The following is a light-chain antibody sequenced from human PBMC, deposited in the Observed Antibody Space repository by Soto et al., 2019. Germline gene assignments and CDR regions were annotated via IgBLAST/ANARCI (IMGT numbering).Light chain of an antibody. Sequence: QSALTQPPSASGSPGQSVTISCTGTSSDLGASDSVSWYQQHPGKAPKLMIYEVAKRPSGVPDRFSGSKSGNTASLTVSGLQADDEADYYCSSYTSSSTLDYVFGTGTKLTVL. CDR3: SSYTSSSTLDYV. V-gene: IGLV2-8*01. CDR1: SSDLGASDS. J-gene: IGLJ1*01. CDR2: EVA.